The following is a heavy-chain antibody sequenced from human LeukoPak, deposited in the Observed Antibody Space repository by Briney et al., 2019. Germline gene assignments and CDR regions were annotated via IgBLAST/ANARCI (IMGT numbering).Heavy chain of an antibody. CDR3: ARSTWIPLWPEMAFGY. V-gene: IGHV3-23*01. J-gene: IGHJ4*02. CDR1: GFTFSSYA. CDR2: ISGSGGST. Sequence: GGSLRLSCAASGFTFSSYAMSWVRQAPGKGLEWVSAISGSGGSTYYADSVKGRFTISRDNSKNTLYLQMNSLRAEDTAVYYCARSTWIPLWPEMAFGYWGQGTLVTVSS. D-gene: IGHD5-18*01.